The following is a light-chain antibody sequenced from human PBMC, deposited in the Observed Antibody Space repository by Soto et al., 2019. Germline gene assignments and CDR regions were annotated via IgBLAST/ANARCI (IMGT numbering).Light chain of an antibody. CDR1: QNIRTY. CDR2: GAS. CDR3: QQSYTTPRT. J-gene: IGKJ1*01. V-gene: IGKV1-39*01. Sequence: QMTQSPSSLSASVGARVTITCRASQNIRTYLNWYQQKPGKAPSLLIYGASTLQSGVPSRFSGSGSATDFTLTITSLQPEYFATYYCQQSYTTPRTFGQGTKVEIK.